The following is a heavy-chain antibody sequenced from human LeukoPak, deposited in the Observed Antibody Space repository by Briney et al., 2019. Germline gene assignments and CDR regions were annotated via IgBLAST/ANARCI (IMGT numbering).Heavy chain of an antibody. CDR2: IYTTGTT. Sequence: PSETLSLTCTVSGGSINSYYWGWVRQPAGKGLEWIGRIYTTGTTNYSPSLKSRLTMSLGTSKNQFSLKLRSVTAADTAVYYCGRQRYTASYYFVDYWSQGTLVTVSS. V-gene: IGHV4-4*07. CDR1: GGSINSYY. D-gene: IGHD3-10*01. J-gene: IGHJ4*02. CDR3: GRQRYTASYYFVDY.